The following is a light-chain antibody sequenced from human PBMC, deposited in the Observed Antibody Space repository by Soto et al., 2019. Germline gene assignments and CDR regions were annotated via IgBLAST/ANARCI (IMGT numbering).Light chain of an antibody. V-gene: IGLV1-40*01. CDR3: QSYGSSLSGVG. CDR2: GNS. Sequence: QSVLTQPPSVSGAPGQRVTISCTGSSSNIGAGYDVHWYQQLPGTAPKLLIYGNSNRPSGVPDRFSGSKSGTSASRAITGWQVEDEADDSCQSYGSSLSGVGFGGGTKLTLL. CDR1: SSNIGAGYD. J-gene: IGLJ2*01.